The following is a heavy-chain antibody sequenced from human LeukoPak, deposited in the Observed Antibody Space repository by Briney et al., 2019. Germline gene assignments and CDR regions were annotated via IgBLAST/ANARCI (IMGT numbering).Heavy chain of an antibody. D-gene: IGHD1-26*01. CDR1: GFTVSTYY. Sequence: GGSLRLSCAASGFTVSTYYVTWVRQAPGKGLEWVSVIYSDGSTYYADSVKGRFTISRVNAKSTLYLEMDSLRAEDTAIYYCARRWYTGTYYYFDLWGQGTLVTVSS. CDR2: IYSDGST. V-gene: IGHV3-66*01. CDR3: ARRWYTGTYYYFDL. J-gene: IGHJ4*02.